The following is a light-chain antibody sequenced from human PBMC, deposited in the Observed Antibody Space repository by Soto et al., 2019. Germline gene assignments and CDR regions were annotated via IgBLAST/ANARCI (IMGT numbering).Light chain of an antibody. CDR3: QQYASSPIT. CDR1: QTVSKSY. Sequence: EIVLTQSPGTLSLSPGERATLSCRASQTVSKSYLAWYQQKPGQAPRLLISGASSRATGMPDRFSGSGSGTDFTLTISRLEPEDFAVYYCQQYASSPITFGQGTRLEIK. CDR2: GAS. V-gene: IGKV3-20*01. J-gene: IGKJ5*01.